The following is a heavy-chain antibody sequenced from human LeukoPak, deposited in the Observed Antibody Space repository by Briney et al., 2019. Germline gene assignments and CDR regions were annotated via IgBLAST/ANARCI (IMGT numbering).Heavy chain of an antibody. CDR3: ASLAVATPDKVDY. V-gene: IGHV3-11*01. J-gene: IGHJ4*02. Sequence: KPGGSLRLSCAASGFTFSDYYMSWIRQAPGKGLEWVSYITTGGSTIYYADSVKGRFTISRDNAKNSLYLQMNRLRAEDTAVYYCASLAVATPDKVDYWGQGTLVTVSS. D-gene: IGHD6-19*01. CDR2: ITTGGSTI. CDR1: GFTFSDYY.